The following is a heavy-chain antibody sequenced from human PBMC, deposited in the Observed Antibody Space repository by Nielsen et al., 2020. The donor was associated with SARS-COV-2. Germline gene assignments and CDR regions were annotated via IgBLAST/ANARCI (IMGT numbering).Heavy chain of an antibody. Sequence: ASVKVSCKVSGYTLTELSMHWVRQAPGKGLEWMGGFDPEDGETIYAQKFQGRVTMTEDTSTDTAYMELSSLRSEDTAVYFCAKVRDDDKTNLGLYYFDYWGQGTLVTVSS. D-gene: IGHD5-24*01. CDR3: AKVRDDDKTNLGLYYFDY. V-gene: IGHV1-24*01. CDR2: FDPEDGET. CDR1: GYTLTELS. J-gene: IGHJ4*02.